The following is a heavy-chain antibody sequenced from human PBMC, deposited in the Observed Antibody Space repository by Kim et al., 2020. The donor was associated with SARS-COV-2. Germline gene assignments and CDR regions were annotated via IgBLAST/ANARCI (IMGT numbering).Heavy chain of an antibody. CDR2: IYYSGST. J-gene: IGHJ3*02. CDR3: ARARGGTMIVVVIGAFDI. V-gene: IGHV4-31*03. CDR1: GGSISSGGYY. D-gene: IGHD3-22*01. Sequence: SETLSLTCTVSGGSISSGGYYWSWIRQHPGKGLEWTGYIYYSGSTYYNPSLKSRVTISVDTSKNQFSLKLSSVTAADTAVYYCARARGGTMIVVVIGAFDIWGEGTMVTVSS.